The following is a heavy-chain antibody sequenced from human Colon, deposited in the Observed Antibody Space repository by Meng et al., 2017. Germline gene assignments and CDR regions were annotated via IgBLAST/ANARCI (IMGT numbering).Heavy chain of an antibody. CDR3: AQRNSGSYYH. J-gene: IGHJ4*02. Sequence: SGPTLVKPTQTLTLTCTFSGFSLSTSGVGVGWIRQPPGKALEWLAHIYWDDDKRYSPSLRSRLTVTKDTSKSQVVLTMTNMDPVDTATYYCAQRNSGSYYHWGQGTLVTVSS. CDR2: IYWDDDK. CDR1: GFSLSTSGVG. D-gene: IGHD1-26*01. V-gene: IGHV2-5*02.